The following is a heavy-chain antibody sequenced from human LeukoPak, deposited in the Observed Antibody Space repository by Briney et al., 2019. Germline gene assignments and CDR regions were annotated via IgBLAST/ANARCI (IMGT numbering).Heavy chain of an antibody. CDR2: INPNSGGT. CDR3: AREVPKYYGMDV. CDR1: GYTFTGYY. Sequence: ASVKVSCKASGYTFTGYYMHWVRQAPGQGLEWMGWINPNSGGTNYAQKFQGRVTMTRDTSISTAYMELSRLRSDDTAVYYCAREVPKYYGMDVWGQGTTVTVSS. J-gene: IGHJ6*02. V-gene: IGHV1-2*02.